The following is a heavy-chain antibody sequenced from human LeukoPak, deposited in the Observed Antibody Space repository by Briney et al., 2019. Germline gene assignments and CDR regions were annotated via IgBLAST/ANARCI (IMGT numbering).Heavy chain of an antibody. CDR2: INPNSGGA. Sequence: ASVKVSCKASGYTFTGYYIYWVRQAPGQGLEWMGWINPNSGGANYAQKFQVRVTMTRDRSSSTAYMELSRLRPDDTAVYYCARGRDELDYWGQGTLVTVSS. CDR3: ARGRDELDY. D-gene: IGHD1-1*01. V-gene: IGHV1-2*02. CDR1: GYTFTGYY. J-gene: IGHJ4*02.